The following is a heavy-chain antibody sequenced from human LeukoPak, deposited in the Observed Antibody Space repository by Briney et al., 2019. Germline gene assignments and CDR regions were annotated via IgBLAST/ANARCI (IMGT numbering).Heavy chain of an antibody. CDR1: GGSISSCY. CDR3: ARAKDNYRGNDAFDI. CDR2: IYSTGST. J-gene: IGHJ3*02. D-gene: IGHD4/OR15-4a*01. Sequence: SETLSLTCTVSGGSISSCYWSWIRQPAGKGLEWIGRIYSTGSTNYNPSLKSRVTISVDTSKNQFSLKLTSVTAADTAVYYCARAKDNYRGNDAFDIWGQGTMVTVS. V-gene: IGHV4-4*07.